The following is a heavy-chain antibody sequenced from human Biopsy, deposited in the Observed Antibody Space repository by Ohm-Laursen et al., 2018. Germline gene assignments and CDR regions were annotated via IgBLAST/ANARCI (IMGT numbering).Heavy chain of an antibody. CDR2: IYSDGNT. Sequence: SLRLSCAAPGFTVSDNHISWIRQAPGKGLQWVSLIYSDGNTYYADSVKGRFTISRDIPRNTLYLQMNSLRAEDTAVYYCARGPGKLWSGYYTWGQGSLVSVPS. V-gene: IGHV3-53*01. CDR1: GFTVSDNH. CDR3: ARGPGKLWSGYYT. J-gene: IGHJ5*02. D-gene: IGHD3-3*01.